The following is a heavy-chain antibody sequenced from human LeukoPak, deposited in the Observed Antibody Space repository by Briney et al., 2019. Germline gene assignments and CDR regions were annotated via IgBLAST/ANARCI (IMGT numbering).Heavy chain of an antibody. CDR2: ISYDGSNK. CDR3: ANRVAGIMYFQH. CDR1: GFTFSSYG. J-gene: IGHJ1*01. Sequence: GRSLRLSCAASGFTFSSYGMYWVRQAPGKGLECLAIISYDGSNKNYADSVKGRFTISRDNSKNTLYLQINSLRAEDTAVYYCANRVAGIMYFQHWGQGTLVTVSS. V-gene: IGHV3-30*18. D-gene: IGHD6-19*01.